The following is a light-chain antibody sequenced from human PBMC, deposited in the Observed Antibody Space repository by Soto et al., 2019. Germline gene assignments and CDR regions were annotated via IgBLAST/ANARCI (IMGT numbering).Light chain of an antibody. J-gene: IGLJ3*02. CDR1: NIGTKS. Sequence: SYELTQPPSVSVAPGKTTRITCGGNNIGTKSVHWYQQKPGQAPVLVIYYDSDRPSGIPERFSGSNSGNTATLTIGRGEDGDEAHYYCQVWGSSSDHLVFGGGTQVTVL. CDR2: YDS. V-gene: IGLV3-21*04. CDR3: QVWGSSSDHLV.